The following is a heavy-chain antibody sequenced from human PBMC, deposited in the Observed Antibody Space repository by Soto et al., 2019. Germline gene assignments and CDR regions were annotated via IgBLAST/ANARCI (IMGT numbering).Heavy chain of an antibody. CDR2: IDHDGSST. Sequence: EMQLVQSGGGLVRPGGSLRLSCEVSGFNFTAYWMHWVRQAPGKGVEWVSRIDHDGSSTTFADSVKGRFTISRDNVKNRMYLQMNSLRAEDTAVYHWMRDLNVPYRGPNYGGFDLWGQGSLVTVSS. D-gene: IGHD1-26*01. CDR1: GFNFTAYW. V-gene: IGHV3-74*03. J-gene: IGHJ5*02. CDR3: MRDLNVPYRGPNYGGFDL.